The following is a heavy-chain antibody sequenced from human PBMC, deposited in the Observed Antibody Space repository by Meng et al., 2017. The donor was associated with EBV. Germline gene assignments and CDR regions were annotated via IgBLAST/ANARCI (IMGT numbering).Heavy chain of an antibody. CDR3: AGSYGGALNY. V-gene: IGHV4-34*01. CDR2: INHSGST. J-gene: IGHJ4*02. CDR1: GGSFSGYY. Sequence: QGQLQRWVAGLLKPSETLSLTCAVYGGSFSGYYWSWIRQPPGKGLEWIGEINHSGSTNYNPSLKSRVTISVDTSKNQFSLKLSSVTAADTAVYYCAGSYGGALNYWGQGTLVTVSS. D-gene: IGHD4-23*01.